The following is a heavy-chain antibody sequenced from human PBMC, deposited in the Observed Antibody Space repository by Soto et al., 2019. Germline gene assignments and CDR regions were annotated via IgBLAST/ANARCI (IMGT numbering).Heavy chain of an antibody. D-gene: IGHD6-13*01. CDR1: GFTFSSYW. CDR3: ARVIRTRAAGTYYFDY. J-gene: IGHJ4*02. V-gene: IGHV3-7*01. Sequence: PGGSLRLSCAASGFTFSSYWMSWVRQAPGKGLEWVANIKQDGSEKYYVDSVKGRFTISRDNAKNSLYLQMNSLRAEDTAVYYCARVIRTRAAGTYYFDYWGQGTLVTVSS. CDR2: IKQDGSEK.